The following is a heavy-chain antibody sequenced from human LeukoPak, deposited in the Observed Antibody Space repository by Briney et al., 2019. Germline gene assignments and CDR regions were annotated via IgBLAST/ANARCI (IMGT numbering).Heavy chain of an antibody. D-gene: IGHD5-18*01. CDR3: AKCISAMVEHYYFDY. CDR2: ISGSGGST. CDR1: GFTFSSYA. V-gene: IGHV3-23*01. J-gene: IGHJ4*02. Sequence: GGSLRLSCAASGFTFSSYAMSWVRQAPGTGLKWVSAISGSGGSTYYADSVKGRFTISRDNSKNTLYLQMNSLRAEDTAVYYCAKCISAMVEHYYFDYWGQGTLVTVSS.